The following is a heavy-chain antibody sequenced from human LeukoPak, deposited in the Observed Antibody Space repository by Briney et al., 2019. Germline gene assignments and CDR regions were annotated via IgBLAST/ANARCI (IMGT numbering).Heavy chain of an antibody. V-gene: IGHV3-7*01. J-gene: IGHJ6*02. CDR1: GFTFTTYA. CDR3: ASPYCSGGSCYYYYGMDV. D-gene: IGHD2-15*01. CDR2: IKQDGSEK. Sequence: GGSLRLSCAASGFTFTTYAMSWVRQAPGKGLEWVANIKQDGSEKYYVDSVKGRFTISRDNAKNSLYLQMNSLRAEDTAVYYCASPYCSGGSCYYYYGMDVWGQGTTVTVSS.